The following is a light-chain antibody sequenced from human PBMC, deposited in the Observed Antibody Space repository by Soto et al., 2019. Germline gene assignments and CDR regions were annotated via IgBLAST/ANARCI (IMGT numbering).Light chain of an antibody. J-gene: IGKJ4*01. CDR2: GAS. CDR1: QSVSSD. Sequence: ELVMTQSPATLSVSPGERATLSCRASQSVSSDLAWYQQKPGQAPRLLMYGASARATGIPARFSGSGSGTQFTLTISSLQSEDFAVYYCQQYNNWPRTFGGGTKVDIK. V-gene: IGKV3-15*01. CDR3: QQYNNWPRT.